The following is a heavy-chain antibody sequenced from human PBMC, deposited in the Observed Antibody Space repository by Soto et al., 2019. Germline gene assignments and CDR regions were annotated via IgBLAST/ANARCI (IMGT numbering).Heavy chain of an antibody. V-gene: IGHV3-21*01. CDR3: AKALEEIRRPLFS. Sequence: GGSLRLSCAASGFTFSSYSMNWVRQAPGKGLEWVSSISSSSSYIYYADSVKGRFTISRDNAKNSLYLQMNSLRAEDTAVYYCAKALEEIRRPLFSWGQGTTVTVSS. CDR1: GFTFSSYS. J-gene: IGHJ6*02. CDR2: ISSSSSYI. D-gene: IGHD6-25*01.